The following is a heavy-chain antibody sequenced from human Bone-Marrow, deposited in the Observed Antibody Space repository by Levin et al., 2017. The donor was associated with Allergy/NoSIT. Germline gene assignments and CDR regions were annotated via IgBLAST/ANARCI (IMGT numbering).Heavy chain of an antibody. CDR3: ARVPWSGREDWYFDL. J-gene: IGHJ2*01. D-gene: IGHD1-26*01. Sequence: GESLKISCKASGYTFTSYYMHWVRQAPGQGLEWMGIINPSGGSTSYAQKFQGRVTMTRDTSTSTVYMELNSLRSEDTAVYYCARVPWSGREDWYFDLWGRGTLVTVSS. CDR1: GYTFTSYY. V-gene: IGHV1-46*01. CDR2: INPSGGST.